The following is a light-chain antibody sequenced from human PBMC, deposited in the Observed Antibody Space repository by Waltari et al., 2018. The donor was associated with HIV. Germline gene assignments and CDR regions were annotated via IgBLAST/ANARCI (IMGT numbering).Light chain of an antibody. CDR1: QGVGSN. V-gene: IGKV3D-15*01. CDR3: QQYNDWPPLT. Sequence: EIVMTQSPATLSVSPGERATLSCRASQGVGSNLAWYQQKPGPAPRLLIFAASTRATGIPARFSGRGSGTEFTLTISSLQSEDFAVYYCQQYNDWPPLTFGGGTKVEI. CDR2: AAS. J-gene: IGKJ4*01.